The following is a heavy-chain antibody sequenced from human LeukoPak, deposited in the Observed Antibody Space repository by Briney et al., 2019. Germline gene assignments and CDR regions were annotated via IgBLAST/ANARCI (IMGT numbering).Heavy chain of an antibody. D-gene: IGHD6-19*01. V-gene: IGHV1-69*05. Sequence: ASVKVSCKASGGTFSSYAISWVRQAPGQGLEWMGGIIPIFGTANYAQKFQGRVTITTDESTSTAYMELSSLRSEDTAVYYCARGRYSSGHTWVYRGQGTLVTVSS. CDR2: IIPIFGTA. J-gene: IGHJ4*02. CDR3: ARGRYSSGHTWVY. CDR1: GGTFSSYA.